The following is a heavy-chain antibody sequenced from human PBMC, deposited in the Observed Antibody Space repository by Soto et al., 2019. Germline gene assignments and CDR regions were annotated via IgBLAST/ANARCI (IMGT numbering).Heavy chain of an antibody. CDR3: AVTLAGRPYYYGMDV. V-gene: IGHV2-26*01. CDR1: GFSLSNARMG. D-gene: IGHD2-15*01. CDR2: IFSNDEK. Sequence: QVTLKESGPVLVNPTETLTLTCTVSGFSLSNARMGVSWIRQPPGKALEWLAHIFSNDEKSYSTSLKSRLTISKDTSKSQVVLTMTNMDPVDTATYYCAVTLAGRPYYYGMDVWGQGTTVTVSS. J-gene: IGHJ6*02.